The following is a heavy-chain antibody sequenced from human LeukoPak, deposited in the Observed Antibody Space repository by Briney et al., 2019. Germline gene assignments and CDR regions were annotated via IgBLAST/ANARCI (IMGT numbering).Heavy chain of an antibody. CDR3: ARAYSENPYVVNYFDY. Sequence: SETLSLTCTVSGGSVSSGSYYWSWIRQPPGPGLDGDRYTFYSGSTYYTPFLKGLVTMSVDSSKNHFPLQLTAVTAADTAVYYCARAYSENPYVVNYFDYWGQRMLVTVSS. CDR2: TFYSGST. CDR1: GGSVSSGSYY. J-gene: IGHJ4*02. V-gene: IGHV4-31*01. D-gene: IGHD5-12*01.